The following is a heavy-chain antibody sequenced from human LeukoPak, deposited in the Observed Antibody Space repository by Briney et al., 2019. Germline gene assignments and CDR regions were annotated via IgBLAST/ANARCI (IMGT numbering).Heavy chain of an antibody. D-gene: IGHD6-19*01. Sequence: ASVKVSCKASGYTFTSYGISWVRQAPGQGLEWMGWISAYNGNTNYAQKLQGRVTMTRNTSISTAYMELSSLRSEDTAVYYCARSVGEWLRDPWGQGTLVTVSS. CDR3: ARSVGEWLRDP. CDR2: ISAYNGNT. CDR1: GYTFTSYG. V-gene: IGHV1-18*01. J-gene: IGHJ5*02.